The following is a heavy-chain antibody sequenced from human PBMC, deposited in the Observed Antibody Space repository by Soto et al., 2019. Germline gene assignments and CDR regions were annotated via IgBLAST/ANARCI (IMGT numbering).Heavy chain of an antibody. CDR1: GFSLNYDMG. V-gene: IGHV2-26*01. CDR2: IFSNDEK. Sequence: QVTLKESGPVLVKPTETLTLTCTVSGFSLNYDMGVTWIRQPPGKAPEWLAHIFSNDEKAYSTSLKNRLTIXXXXXXXXXXXXXXXXXXXXXXXXFXARILGGWFDRWGQGTLVTVSS. D-gene: IGHD3-16*01. CDR3: ARILGGWFDR. J-gene: IGHJ5*02.